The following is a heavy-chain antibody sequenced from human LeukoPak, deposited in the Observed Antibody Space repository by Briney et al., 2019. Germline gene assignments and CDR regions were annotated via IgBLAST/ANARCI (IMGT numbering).Heavy chain of an antibody. J-gene: IGHJ3*02. Sequence: SETLSLTCTVSGGSISSSSYYWGWIRQPPGKGLEWIGSIYYSGSTYYNPSLKSRVTISVDTSKNQFSLKLSSVTAADTAVYYCARPTFDLIVDPMTFDIWGQGTMVTVSS. CDR2: IYYSGST. CDR3: ARPTFDLIVDPMTFDI. D-gene: IGHD3-22*01. V-gene: IGHV4-39*01. CDR1: GGSISSSSYY.